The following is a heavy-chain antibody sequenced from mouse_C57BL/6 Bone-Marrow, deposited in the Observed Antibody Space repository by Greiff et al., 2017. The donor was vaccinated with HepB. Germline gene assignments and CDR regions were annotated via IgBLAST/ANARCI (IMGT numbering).Heavy chain of an antibody. Sequence: EVQLQQSGPELVKPGASVKIPCKASGYTFTDYNMDWVKQSHGKSLEWIGDINPNNGGTIYNQKFKGKATLTVDKSSSTAYMELRSLTSEDTAVYYCARGFYYYGSSYVYAMDYWGQGTSVTVSS. CDR2: INPNNGGT. D-gene: IGHD1-1*01. J-gene: IGHJ4*01. CDR1: GYTFTDYN. V-gene: IGHV1-18*01. CDR3: ARGFYYYGSSYVYAMDY.